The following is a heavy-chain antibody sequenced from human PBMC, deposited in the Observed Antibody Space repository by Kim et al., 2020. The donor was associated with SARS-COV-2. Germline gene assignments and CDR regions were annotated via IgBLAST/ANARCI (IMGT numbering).Heavy chain of an antibody. CDR2: GST. D-gene: IGHD3-16*01. Sequence: GSTYYADSVKGRFTNSRDNSKNTLYLQMNSLRAEDTAVYYCAKFGGKLDYWGQGTLVTVSS. J-gene: IGHJ4*02. CDR3: AKFGGKLDY. V-gene: IGHV3-23*01.